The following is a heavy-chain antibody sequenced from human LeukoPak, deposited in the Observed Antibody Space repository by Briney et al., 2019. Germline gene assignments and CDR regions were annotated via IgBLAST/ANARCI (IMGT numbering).Heavy chain of an antibody. V-gene: IGHV4-4*07. Sequence: SETLSLTCTVSGGSINNYYWSWIRLPAGKGLEWIGRIYSSGSTNYNPSLKSRITMSVDTSKNQFSLRLISVTAADTAVYYCARGPQLSSRWWFDPWGQGTLVTVSS. J-gene: IGHJ5*02. CDR3: ARGPQLSSRWWFDP. D-gene: IGHD6-6*01. CDR1: GGSINNYY. CDR2: IYSSGST.